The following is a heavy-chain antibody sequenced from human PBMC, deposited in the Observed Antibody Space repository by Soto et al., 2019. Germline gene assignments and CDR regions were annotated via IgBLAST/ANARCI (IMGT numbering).Heavy chain of an antibody. J-gene: IGHJ4*02. V-gene: IGHV3-64*02. Sequence: PGGSLRLSCAASGFTFSSYAMHWVRQAPGKGLEYVSAISSNGGSTYYADSVKGRFTISRDNSKNTLYLQMGSLRAEDMAVYYCAGAQTPGSSGSLAYWGQGTLVTVSS. CDR2: ISSNGGST. D-gene: IGHD3-22*01. CDR1: GFTFSSYA. CDR3: AGAQTPGSSGSLAY.